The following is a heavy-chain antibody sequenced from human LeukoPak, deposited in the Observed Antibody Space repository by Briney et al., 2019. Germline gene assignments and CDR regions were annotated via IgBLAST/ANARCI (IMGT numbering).Heavy chain of an antibody. V-gene: IGHV3-21*01. CDR2: ISSSSSYI. CDR3: ARVWEGIGGYCSGGSCYSIDY. J-gene: IGHJ4*02. Sequence: GGSLRLSCAASGFTFSSYSMNWVRQAPGKGLEWGSSISSSSSYIYYADSVKGRFTISRDNAKNSLYLQMNSLRAEDTAVYYCARVWEGIGGYCSGGSCYSIDYWGQGTLVTVSS. CDR1: GFTFSSYS. D-gene: IGHD2-15*01.